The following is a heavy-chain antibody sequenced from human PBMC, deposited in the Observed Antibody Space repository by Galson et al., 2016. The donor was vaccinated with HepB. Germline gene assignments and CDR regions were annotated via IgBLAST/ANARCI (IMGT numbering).Heavy chain of an antibody. V-gene: IGHV5-51*01. CDR2: IFPGDSDI. J-gene: IGHJ4*02. CDR1: GYTFSNYW. CDR3: ARREGYCSGGRCNGFDY. Sequence: QSGAEVKKPGESLKISCTGFGYTFSNYWIAWVRQMPGKGLEWMGIIFPGDSDIKYSPSFQGQVTISADKSISTAYLQWSSLKASDTARYYCARREGYCSGGRCNGFDYWGQGTLVSVSS. D-gene: IGHD2-15*01.